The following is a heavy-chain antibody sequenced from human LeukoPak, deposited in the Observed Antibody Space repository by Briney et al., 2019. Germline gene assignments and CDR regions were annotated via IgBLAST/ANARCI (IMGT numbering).Heavy chain of an antibody. CDR1: GFTFSAYY. CDR2: ISSSGSTI. Sequence: GSLRLSCAASGFTFSAYYMSGIRKALGMGLLCVSYISSSGSTIYYADSVKGRFTISRDNSKNTLYLQMNSLRADDTAVYYCARDPILSGYDFWGQGTLVTVSS. J-gene: IGHJ4*02. D-gene: IGHD5-12*01. CDR3: ARDPILSGYDF. V-gene: IGHV3-11*01.